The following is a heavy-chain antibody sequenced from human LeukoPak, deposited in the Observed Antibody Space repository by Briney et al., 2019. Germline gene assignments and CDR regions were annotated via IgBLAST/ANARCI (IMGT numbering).Heavy chain of an antibody. CDR1: GFTVSNNY. D-gene: IGHD5-12*01. J-gene: IGHJ4*02. CDR3: ARDSDSGYGSFAS. V-gene: IGHV3-53*01. CDR2: IHSGGTT. Sequence: PGGSLRLSCAASGFTVSNNYMSWVRQAPGKGLEWVSVIHSGGTTNYADSVQGRFTISRDNSKTTVYLHMNSLRAEDTAVYYCARDSDSGYGSFASWGQGTLVTVSS.